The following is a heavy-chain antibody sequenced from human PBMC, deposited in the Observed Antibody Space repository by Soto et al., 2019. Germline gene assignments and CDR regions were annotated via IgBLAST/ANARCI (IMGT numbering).Heavy chain of an antibody. V-gene: IGHV1-8*01. J-gene: IGHJ4*01. D-gene: IGHD6-19*01. CDR3: ARFASSGWFFDY. CDR1: GYTFTSYD. CDR2: MNPNSGKT. Sequence: ASVKVSCKASGYTFTSYDINWVRQATGQGLEWMGWMNPNSGKTGYTQNFQGRVTMTRNTSINTAYMGLSSLRSEDTAVYYCARFASSGWFFDYWGQGTLVTVSS.